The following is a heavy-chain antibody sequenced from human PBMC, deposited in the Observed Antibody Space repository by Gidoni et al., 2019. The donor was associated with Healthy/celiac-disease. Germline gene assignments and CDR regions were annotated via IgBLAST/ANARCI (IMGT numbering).Heavy chain of an antibody. CDR3: ARSGFKTNAVDY. V-gene: IGHV4-59*08. Sequence: QVQLQESGPGLVKPSETLSLTCTVSGGSISSYYWSWIRQPPGKGLEWIGYIYYSGSTNYNPSLKSRVTISVDTSKNQFSLKLSSVTAADTAVYYCARSGFKTNAVDYWGQGTLVTVSS. J-gene: IGHJ4*02. D-gene: IGHD1-1*01. CDR1: GGSISSYY. CDR2: IYYSGST.